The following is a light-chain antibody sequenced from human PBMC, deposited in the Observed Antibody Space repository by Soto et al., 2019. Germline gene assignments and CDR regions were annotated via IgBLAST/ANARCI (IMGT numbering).Light chain of an antibody. CDR2: DVS. CDR3: CSYAGSSLWV. V-gene: IGLV2-11*01. Sequence: QSALTQPRSVSGSPGQSVTISCTGTSSDVGGHTLVSWYQQHPGKAPKLVIYDVSKWPSGVPDRFFGSKSGNTASLTSSGLQAEDEADYYCCSYAGSSLWVFGGGTKLTVL. CDR1: SSDVGGHTL. J-gene: IGLJ2*01.